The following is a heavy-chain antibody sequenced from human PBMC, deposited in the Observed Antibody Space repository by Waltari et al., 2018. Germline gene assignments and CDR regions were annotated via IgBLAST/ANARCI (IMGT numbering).Heavy chain of an antibody. CDR1: GASIISGSYY. CDR2: IYYNGNA. D-gene: IGHD3-22*01. J-gene: IGHJ3*02. V-gene: IGHV4-39*07. CDR3: TRGRNYYDRGKVFDI. Sequence: QLQLHQSGPGLVKPSETLSLTCAVSGASIISGSYYWGWIRQPPGKGLEWIGNIYYNGNAYSNPSLTSRVTISVVTSKNQFSLRLTSVTAADTALYYCTRGRNYYDRGKVFDIWGQGTMVTVSS.